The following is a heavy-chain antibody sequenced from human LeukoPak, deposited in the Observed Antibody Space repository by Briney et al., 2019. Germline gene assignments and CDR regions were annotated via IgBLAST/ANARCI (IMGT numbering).Heavy chain of an antibody. CDR2: IYPGDSDT. CDR3: ARLYYYDTSGYPHNWFDP. Sequence: GESLKISCKGSGYTFTSYWIAWVRQMPGKRLEWMGIIYPGDSDTRYSPSFQGQVTISADKSITTAYLQWSSLRASDTAMYYCARLYYYDTSGYPHNWFDPWGQGTLVTVSS. J-gene: IGHJ5*02. CDR1: GYTFTSYW. V-gene: IGHV5-51*01. D-gene: IGHD3-22*01.